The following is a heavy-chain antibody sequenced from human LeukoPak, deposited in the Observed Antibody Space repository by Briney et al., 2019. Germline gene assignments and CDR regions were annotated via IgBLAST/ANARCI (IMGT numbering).Heavy chain of an antibody. CDR1: GYTFTGYY. CDR2: INPNSGGT. V-gene: IGHV1-2*02. J-gene: IGHJ5*02. Sequence: GASVKVSYKASGYTFTGYYMHWVRQAPGQGLEWMGWINPNSGGTNYAQKFQGRVTMTRDTSISTAYMELSRLRSDDTAVYYCARDWAMIAANWFDPWGQGTLVTVSS. CDR3: ARDWAMIAANWFDP. D-gene: IGHD6-6*01.